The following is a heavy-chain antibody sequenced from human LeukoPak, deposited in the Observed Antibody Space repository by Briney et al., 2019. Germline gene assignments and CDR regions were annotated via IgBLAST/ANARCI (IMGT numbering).Heavy chain of an antibody. CDR2: ISSSGSTI. V-gene: IGHV3-48*03. D-gene: IGHD3-10*02. CDR1: GFTFSSYE. CDR3: AELGITMIGGV. Sequence: GGSLRLSWAASGFTFSSYEMNWVRQAPGKGLEWVSYISSSGSTIYYADSVKGRFTISRDNAKNSLYLQMNSLRAEDTAVNYCAELGITMIGGVWGKGTTVTISS. J-gene: IGHJ6*04.